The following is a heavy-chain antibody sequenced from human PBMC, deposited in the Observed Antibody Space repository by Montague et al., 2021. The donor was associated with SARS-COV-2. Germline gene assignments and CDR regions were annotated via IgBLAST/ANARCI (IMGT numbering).Heavy chain of an antibody. J-gene: IGHJ6*02. CDR3: AGSRGITGTTHYYYGMDV. Sequence: SLRLSCAASGFTFSSYDMHWVRQATGNGLEWVSAIGTAGDTYYPGSVKGRFTISRENAKNSLYLQMNSLRAGDTAVYYCAGSRGITGTTHYYYGMDVWGQGTTVTVSS. V-gene: IGHV3-13*04. CDR1: GFTFSSYD. CDR2: IGTAGDT. D-gene: IGHD1-7*01.